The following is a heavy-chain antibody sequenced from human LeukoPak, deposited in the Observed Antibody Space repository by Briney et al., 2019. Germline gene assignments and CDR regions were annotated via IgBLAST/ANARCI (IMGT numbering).Heavy chain of an antibody. V-gene: IGHV1-2*02. CDR2: INPNSGGT. J-gene: IGHJ4*02. CDR3: ARVSRPSVPYYYDSSGTLDY. Sequence: GASVKVSCKASGYTFTGYYMHWVRQAPGQGLEWMGWINPNSGGTNYAQKFQGRVTMTRDTSISTAYMELSSLRSEDTAVYYCARVSRPSVPYYYDSSGTLDYWGQGTLVTVSS. D-gene: IGHD3-22*01. CDR1: GYTFTGYY.